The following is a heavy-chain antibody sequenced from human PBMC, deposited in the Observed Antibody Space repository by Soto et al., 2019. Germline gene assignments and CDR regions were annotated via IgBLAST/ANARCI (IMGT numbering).Heavy chain of an antibody. D-gene: IGHD3-16*01. V-gene: IGHV4-31*03. Sequence: QVPLQESGPGLVKPSQTLSLTCTVSGGSISSGGYYWSWIRQPPGKGLEWIGYIYYSGSTYYNPSLKSRVTISVDTSKNQFSLKLSSVTAADTAVYYCARPPMGALTPFDYWGQGTLVTVSS. CDR3: ARPPMGALTPFDY. CDR1: GGSISSGGYY. J-gene: IGHJ4*02. CDR2: IYYSGST.